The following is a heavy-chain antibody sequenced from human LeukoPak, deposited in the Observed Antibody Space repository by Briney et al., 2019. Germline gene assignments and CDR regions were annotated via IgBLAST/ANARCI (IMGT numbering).Heavy chain of an antibody. J-gene: IGHJ4*02. CDR3: ARAEGYSSSSYPFDY. D-gene: IGHD6-6*01. CDR1: GFTFSSYS. Sequence: GGSLRLSCAASGFTFSSYSMNWVRQAPGKGLEWVSSISSSSSYKYYADSVKGRFTISRDNAKNSLYLQMNSLRAEDTAVYYCARAEGYSSSSYPFDYWGQGTLVTVSS. CDR2: ISSSSSYK. V-gene: IGHV3-21*01.